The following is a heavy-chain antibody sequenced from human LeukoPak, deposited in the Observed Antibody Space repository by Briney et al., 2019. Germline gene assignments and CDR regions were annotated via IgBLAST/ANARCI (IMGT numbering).Heavy chain of an antibody. CDR2: IYHSGST. CDR3: ARNRSVTTTPGFDH. J-gene: IGHJ4*02. CDR1: GYSIRGDDY. V-gene: IGHV4-38-2*01. Sequence: PSETLSLTCAVSGYSIRGDDYWGWIRQSPGKGLEWIGSIYHSGSTHYNPSLKSRLTISVDTSKNQFSLMLNSVTAADTAVYYCARNRSVTTTPGFDHWGQGTLVTVSS. D-gene: IGHD4-17*01.